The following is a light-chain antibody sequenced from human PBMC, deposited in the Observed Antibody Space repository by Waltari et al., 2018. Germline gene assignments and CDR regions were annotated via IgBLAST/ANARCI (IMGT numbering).Light chain of an antibody. Sequence: DIQMTQSPSSLSASVGDGVTITCRASQSITNYLNWYQQKPGKAPKLLIYGGSSLPSGVPSRFSGSGFVTDFTLTISSLQPEDFATYYCQQSYSSPRTFGQGTTLEIK. CDR1: QSITNY. J-gene: IGKJ2*01. CDR2: GGS. V-gene: IGKV1-39*01. CDR3: QQSYSSPRT.